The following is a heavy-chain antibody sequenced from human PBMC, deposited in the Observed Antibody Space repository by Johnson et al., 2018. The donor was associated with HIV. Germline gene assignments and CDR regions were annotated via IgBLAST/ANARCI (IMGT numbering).Heavy chain of an antibody. V-gene: IGHV3-30*04. CDR2: ISYDGTKI. D-gene: IGHD3-10*01. Sequence: QVQLLESGGGVVQPRRSLRLSCVASGLSFNSYVMHWVRQAPGKGLQWVAVISYDGTKIHYTDSVKGRFTISRDNSKNTFYLQMNSLTAEDTAVYFCARGGPLTMVQDALDTWGQGTMVIVSA. CDR3: ARGGPLTMVQDALDT. CDR1: GLSFNSYV. J-gene: IGHJ3*02.